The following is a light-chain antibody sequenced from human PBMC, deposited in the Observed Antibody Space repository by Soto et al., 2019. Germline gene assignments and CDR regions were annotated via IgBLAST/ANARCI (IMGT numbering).Light chain of an antibody. CDR2: AAS. Sequence: DIQTTQSPSSLPASVWEEVTSAGPASQTIMTYLNWYQLKPGKPPRLLIYAASSLQSGVPSRFSGSGSGTDFTLTISSLQPEDFATYSCQQSYNSPQTFGRGTKVDIK. J-gene: IGKJ1*01. CDR1: QTIMTY. V-gene: IGKV1-39*01. CDR3: QQSYNSPQT.